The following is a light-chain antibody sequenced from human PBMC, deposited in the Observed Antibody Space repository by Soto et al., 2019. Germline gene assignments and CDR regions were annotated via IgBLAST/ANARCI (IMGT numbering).Light chain of an antibody. J-gene: IGKJ2*01. CDR2: DTI. CDR3: QQYVNLPYT. V-gene: IGKV1-33*01. Sequence: DIQMTQSPPSLAASVGDRVTITCQASQDLTNYVNWYQQKPGEAPKLLIYDTITLEEGVPSRFSGGGSGTDFTFTINGLQPEDAAIYSCQQYVNLPYTFGQGTKLDLK. CDR1: QDLTNY.